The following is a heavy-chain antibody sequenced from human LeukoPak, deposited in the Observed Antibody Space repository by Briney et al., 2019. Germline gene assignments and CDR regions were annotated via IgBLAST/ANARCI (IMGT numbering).Heavy chain of an antibody. D-gene: IGHD1-26*01. CDR1: GFTFSSHA. V-gene: IGHV3-30-3*01. CDR3: ASTNYRGGTTGYNWFDP. Sequence: GGSLRLSCSVSGFTFSSHAMHWVRQAPGKGLECVAYISYDGSFQYHADSVKGRFTISRDNSKNTLYLQMNSLRAEDTAMYYCASTNYRGGTTGYNWFDPWGQGTLVTVSS. J-gene: IGHJ5*02. CDR2: ISYDGSFQ.